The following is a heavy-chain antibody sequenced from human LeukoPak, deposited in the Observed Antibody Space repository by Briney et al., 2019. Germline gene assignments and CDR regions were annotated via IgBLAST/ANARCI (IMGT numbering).Heavy chain of an antibody. Sequence: SVKVSCKASGGTFSSYAISWVRQAPGQGLEWMGRIIPILGIANYAQKFQGRVTITADKSTSTVYMELSSLRSEDTAVYYCARDLYYYDSSGYHYYFDYWGQGTLVTVSS. D-gene: IGHD3-22*01. CDR2: IIPILGIA. V-gene: IGHV1-69*04. CDR3: ARDLYYYDSSGYHYYFDY. CDR1: GGTFSSYA. J-gene: IGHJ4*02.